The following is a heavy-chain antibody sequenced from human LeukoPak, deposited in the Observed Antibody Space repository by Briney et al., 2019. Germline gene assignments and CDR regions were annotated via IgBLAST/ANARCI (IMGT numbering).Heavy chain of an antibody. D-gene: IGHD3-10*01. CDR1: GFTFSSYW. CDR3: ARAYYGSGSYSFDY. J-gene: IGHJ4*02. V-gene: IGHV3-7*01. Sequence: SGGSLRLSCAASGFTFSSYWXXXXXXAXGXXLXXXXNXXQDGSEKDYXDSVKGRSXISRDNAKDSLYLQMNSLRGEDTAVYYCARAYYGSGSYSFDYWGQGTLVTVSS. CDR2: XXQDGSEK.